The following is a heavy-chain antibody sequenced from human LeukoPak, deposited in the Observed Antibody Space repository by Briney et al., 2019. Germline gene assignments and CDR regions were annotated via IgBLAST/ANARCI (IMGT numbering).Heavy chain of an antibody. CDR3: ARWARYCSSGSCYSWFDP. V-gene: IGHV3-7*01. J-gene: IGHJ5*02. CDR2: MKLDGSEE. CDR1: GFTFRSYG. D-gene: IGHD2-15*01. Sequence: PGGSLRLSCAASGFTFRSYGMSWVRQAPGKGLEWVANMKLDGSEEYYVDSVKGRFTISSDNAKNSLYLQMNSLRVDDTAVYYCARWARYCSSGSCYSWFDPWGQGTLVTVSS.